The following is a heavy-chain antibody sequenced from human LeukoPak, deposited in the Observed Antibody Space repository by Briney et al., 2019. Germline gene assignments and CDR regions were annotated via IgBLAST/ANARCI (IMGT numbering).Heavy chain of an antibody. J-gene: IGHJ3*02. V-gene: IGHV3-7*05. CDR2: IKPDESER. CDR1: GFTFSSNW. Sequence: GGSLRLSCAASGFTFSSNWMTWVRQAPGKGLEWVANIKPDESERYYVDSVEGRFSISRDNAKYSLYLQMNSLRAEDTAVYYCERDRTYGALDIWGQGTMVTVSS. D-gene: IGHD3-16*01. CDR3: ERDRTYGALDI.